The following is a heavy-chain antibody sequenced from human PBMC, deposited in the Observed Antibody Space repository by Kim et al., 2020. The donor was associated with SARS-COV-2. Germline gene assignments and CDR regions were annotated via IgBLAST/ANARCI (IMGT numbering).Heavy chain of an antibody. J-gene: IGHJ4*02. CDR3: AKCREQWLDFFDY. D-gene: IGHD6-19*01. Sequence: SADSVQGRFTISRDNSKNTLYLQINRLRPEDTAVYYCAKCREQWLDFFDYWGQGTLVTVSS. V-gene: IGHV3-23*01.